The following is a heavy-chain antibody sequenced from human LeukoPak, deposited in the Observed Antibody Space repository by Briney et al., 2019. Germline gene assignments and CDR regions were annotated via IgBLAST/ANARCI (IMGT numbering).Heavy chain of an antibody. CDR3: ARDLTGSGDY. V-gene: IGHV3-30-3*01. J-gene: IGHJ4*02. Sequence: PGGSLRLSCAASEFTFSSYAMHWVRQAPGKGLEWVAVISYDGSNKYYADSVKGRFTISRDNAKNSLYLQMNSLRAEDTAVYYCARDLTGSGDYWGQGTLVTVSS. D-gene: IGHD3-10*01. CDR1: EFTFSSYA. CDR2: ISYDGSNK.